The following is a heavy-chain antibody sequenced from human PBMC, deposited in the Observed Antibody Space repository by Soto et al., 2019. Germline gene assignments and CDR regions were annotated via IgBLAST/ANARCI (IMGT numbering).Heavy chain of an antibody. Sequence: PGGSLRLSCAASGFTFGSYAMHWVRQAPGKGLEWVTVISYDGGNKYYADSVKGRFTISRDNSKNTLYLQMNSLRAEDTAVYYCAREIERLLGYWGQGTLVTVSS. CDR2: ISYDGGNK. D-gene: IGHD3-3*01. CDR1: GFTFGSYA. V-gene: IGHV3-30-3*01. CDR3: AREIERLLGY. J-gene: IGHJ4*02.